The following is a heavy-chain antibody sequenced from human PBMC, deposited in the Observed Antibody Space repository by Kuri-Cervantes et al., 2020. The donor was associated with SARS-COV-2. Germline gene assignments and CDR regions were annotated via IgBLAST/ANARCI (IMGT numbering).Heavy chain of an antibody. CDR3: ARYDFWSGYDYGGNYFDY. J-gene: IGHJ4*02. CDR2: VRGKANNYAT. V-gene: IGHV3-73*01. Sequence: GESLKISCEVSGFLFSASAIHWVHQGSGKGLEWVGRVRGKANNYATAYAASVKGRFTISRDDSKNMAYLQMNSLKTEDTAVYYCARYDFWSGYDYGGNYFDYWGQGTLVTVS. CDR1: GFLFSASA. D-gene: IGHD3-3*01.